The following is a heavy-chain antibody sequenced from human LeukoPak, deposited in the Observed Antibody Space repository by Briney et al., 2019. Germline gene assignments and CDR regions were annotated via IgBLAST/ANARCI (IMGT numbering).Heavy chain of an antibody. J-gene: IGHJ3*02. D-gene: IGHD6-6*01. Sequence: GSSVKVSCKASGGTFSSYAISWVRQAPGQGLEWMGGIIPIFGTANYAQKFQGRVTITADESTSTAYMELSSLRSEDTAVYYCARDIAAHDAFDIWGQGTMVTVSS. CDR3: ARDIAAHDAFDI. V-gene: IGHV1-69*01. CDR2: IIPIFGTA. CDR1: GGTFSSYA.